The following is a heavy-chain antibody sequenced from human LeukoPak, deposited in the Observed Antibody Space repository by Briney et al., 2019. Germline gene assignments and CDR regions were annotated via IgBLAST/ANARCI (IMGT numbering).Heavy chain of an antibody. V-gene: IGHV3-30-3*01. D-gene: IGHD3-22*01. CDR1: GFSFSSYA. CDR3: ARPIETDRYFDY. CDR2: LSYDGSNK. J-gene: IGHJ4*02. Sequence: PGGSLRLSCAASGFSFSSYAMHWVRPAPGKGLEWVAVLSYDGSNKYYADSVKGRFTISRDNSKNTLYLQMNSLRDEDTAVYYCARPIETDRYFDYWGQGTLVTVSS.